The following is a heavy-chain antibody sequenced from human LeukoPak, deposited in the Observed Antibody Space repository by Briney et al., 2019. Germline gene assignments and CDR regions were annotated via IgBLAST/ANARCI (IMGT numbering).Heavy chain of an antibody. CDR1: GYTFTGYY. CDR3: AREDGSSWPNFDY. Sequence: ASVKVSCKASGYTFTGYYMHWVRQAPGQGLEWMGWINPNSGGTNYAQKFQGRVTMTRDTSISTAYMELSRLRSDDTAVYYWAREDGSSWPNFDYWGQGTLVTVSS. V-gene: IGHV1-2*02. CDR2: INPNSGGT. D-gene: IGHD6-13*01. J-gene: IGHJ4*02.